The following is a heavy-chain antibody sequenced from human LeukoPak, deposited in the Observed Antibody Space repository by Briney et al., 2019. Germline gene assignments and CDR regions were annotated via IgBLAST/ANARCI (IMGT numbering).Heavy chain of an antibody. CDR3: ASPLNVYGGSYYYYYGMDV. D-gene: IGHD4-23*01. J-gene: IGHJ6*02. V-gene: IGHV1-69*04. CDR1: GYTFTNYG. CDR2: IIPILGIA. Sequence: GASVKVSCKTSGYTFTNYGVSWVRQAPGQGLEWMGRIIPILGIANYAQKLQGRVTITADKSTSTAYMELSSLRSEDTAVYYCASPLNVYGGSYYYYYGMDVWGQGTTVTVSS.